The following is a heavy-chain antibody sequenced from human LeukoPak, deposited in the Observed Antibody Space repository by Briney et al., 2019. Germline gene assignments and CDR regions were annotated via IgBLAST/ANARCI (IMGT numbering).Heavy chain of an antibody. J-gene: IGHJ4*02. Sequence: SETLSLTCTVSDGSISSYYWSWIRQPPGKGLEWIGYIYYSGSTNYNPSLKSRVTISVDTSKNQFSLNLNSVTAADTAVYYCARGLGYYDSSVGYWGQGTLVTVSS. CDR3: ARGLGYYDSSVGY. D-gene: IGHD3-22*01. V-gene: IGHV4-59*01. CDR2: IYYSGST. CDR1: DGSISSYY.